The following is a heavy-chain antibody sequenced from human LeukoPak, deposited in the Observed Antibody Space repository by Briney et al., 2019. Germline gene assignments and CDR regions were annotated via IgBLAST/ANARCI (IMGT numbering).Heavy chain of an antibody. Sequence: ASVKVSCKASGYTFTSYYMHWVRQAPGQGLEWTGIINPSGGSTSYARKFQGRVTMTRDTSTSTVYMELSSLRSEDTAVYYCARATPGWNSQLNAFDIWGQGTMVTVSS. D-gene: IGHD1-7*01. V-gene: IGHV1-46*01. CDR1: GYTFTSYY. CDR3: ARATPGWNSQLNAFDI. CDR2: INPSGGST. J-gene: IGHJ3*02.